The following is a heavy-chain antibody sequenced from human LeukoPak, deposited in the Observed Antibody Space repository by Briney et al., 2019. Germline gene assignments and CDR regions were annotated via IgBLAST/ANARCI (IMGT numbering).Heavy chain of an antibody. CDR1: GFTFDNYG. Sequence: GGSLRLSCAASGFTFDNYGMSWVRQAPGKGLEWVSGINWNGGSTGYADSVKGRFTISRDNAKNSLYLQMNSLRAEDTALYYCARDGDVLRFLEWLPRYMDVWGKGTTVTVSS. CDR3: ARDGDVLRFLEWLPRYMDV. D-gene: IGHD3-3*01. J-gene: IGHJ6*03. CDR2: INWNGGST. V-gene: IGHV3-20*04.